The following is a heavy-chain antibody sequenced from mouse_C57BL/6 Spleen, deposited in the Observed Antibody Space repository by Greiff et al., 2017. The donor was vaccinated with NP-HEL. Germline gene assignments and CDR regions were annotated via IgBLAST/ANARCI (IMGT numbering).Heavy chain of an antibody. CDR1: GFTFNTYA. J-gene: IGHJ4*01. Sequence: VQLKESGGGLVQPKGSLKLSCAASGFTFNTYAMHWVRQAPGKGLEWVARIRSKSSNYATYYADSVKDRFTISRDDSQSMLYLQMNNLKTEDTAMYYCVRGSTIVTHYAMDYWGQGTSVTVSS. CDR2: IRSKSSNYAT. V-gene: IGHV10-3*01. D-gene: IGHD2-5*01. CDR3: VRGSTIVTHYAMDY.